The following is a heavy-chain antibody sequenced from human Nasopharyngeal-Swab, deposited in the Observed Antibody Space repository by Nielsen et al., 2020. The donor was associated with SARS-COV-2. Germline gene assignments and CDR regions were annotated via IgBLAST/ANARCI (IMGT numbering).Heavy chain of an antibody. D-gene: IGHD3-10*01. J-gene: IGHJ6*03. CDR1: GFTFSSYS. Sequence: GGSLRLSCAASGFTFSSYSMNWVRQAPGKGLEWVSSISSSSYIYYADSVKGRFTISRDNAKNSLYLQMNSLRAEDTAVYYCARDGDYYYYYMDVWGKGTTVTVSS. CDR3: ARDGDYYYYYMDV. V-gene: IGHV3-21*01. CDR2: ISSSSYI.